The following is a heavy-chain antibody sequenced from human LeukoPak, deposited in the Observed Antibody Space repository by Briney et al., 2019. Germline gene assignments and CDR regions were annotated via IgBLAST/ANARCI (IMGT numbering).Heavy chain of an antibody. J-gene: IGHJ4*02. D-gene: IGHD6-6*01. V-gene: IGHV3-23*01. CDR2: ISGSGDTT. Sequence: GGSLRLSCAASEFTFSSYAMSWVRQAPGKGLEWVSGISGSGDTTYYADSVKGRFTISRDSSKNTLYLQMNSLRGEDTAVYYCAKDLGPEYSSTYYFDYWGQGTLVTVSS. CDR3: AKDLGPEYSSTYYFDY. CDR1: EFTFSSYA.